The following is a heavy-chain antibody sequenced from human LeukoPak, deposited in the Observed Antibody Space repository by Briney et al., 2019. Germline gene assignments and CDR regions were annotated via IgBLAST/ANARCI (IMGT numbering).Heavy chain of an antibody. CDR3: ARGWFGEPCFDY. J-gene: IGHJ4*02. V-gene: IGHV3-48*03. CDR1: GFTFSSYE. CDR2: ISSSGSTI. D-gene: IGHD3-10*01. Sequence: GGSLRLSCAASGFTFSSYEMNWVRQAAGKGLEWVSYISSSGSTIYYADSVKGRFTISRDNAKNSLYLQMNSLRAEDTAVYYCARGWFGEPCFDYWGQGTLVTVSS.